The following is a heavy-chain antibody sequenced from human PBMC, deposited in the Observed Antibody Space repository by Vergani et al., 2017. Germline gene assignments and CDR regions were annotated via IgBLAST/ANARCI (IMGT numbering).Heavy chain of an antibody. CDR3: ARTESFILRYFHWAL. CDR2: IYHSGGA. J-gene: IGHJ4*02. D-gene: IGHD3-9*01. Sequence: QVRLQESGPGLVKPSETLSLTCTVCGGSITSSSYYWGWIRQPPGKGLEWIGNIYHSGGAYYNPSLKGRVTISVDTSKNQFSLEVTSVTAADTAIYFCARTESFILRYFHWALWGQGTLVTVSS. CDR1: GGSITSSSYY. V-gene: IGHV4-39*01.